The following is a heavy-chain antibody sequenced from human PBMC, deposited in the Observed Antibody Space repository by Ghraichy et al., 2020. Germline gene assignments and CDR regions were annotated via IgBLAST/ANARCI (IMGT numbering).Heavy chain of an antibody. CDR2: ISGSDGST. Sequence: LSLTCAASGFTFSSYAMSWVRQAPGKGLEWVSTISGSDGSTYYADSVKGRFTISRDNPKNTLYLQLNSLRAEDTAVYYCAKDGLGYSGSYYFVRPFDYWGQGTLVTVSS. J-gene: IGHJ4*02. CDR1: GFTFSSYA. D-gene: IGHD1-26*01. V-gene: IGHV3-23*01. CDR3: AKDGLGYSGSYYFVRPFDY.